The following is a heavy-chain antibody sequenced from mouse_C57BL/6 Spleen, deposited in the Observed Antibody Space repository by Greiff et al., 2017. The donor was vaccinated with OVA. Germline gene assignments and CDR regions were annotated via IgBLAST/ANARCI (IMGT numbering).Heavy chain of an antibody. CDR3: ARYGNYFAY. V-gene: IGHV3-1*01. CDR2: ISYSGST. Sequence: VQLQQSGPGMVKPSQSLSLTCTVTGYSITSGYDWHWIRHFPGNKLEWMGYISYSGSTNYNPSLKSRISITHDTSKNHFFLKLNSVTTEDTATYYCARYGNYFAYWGQGTLVTVSA. CDR1: GYSITSGYD. J-gene: IGHJ3*01. D-gene: IGHD2-1*01.